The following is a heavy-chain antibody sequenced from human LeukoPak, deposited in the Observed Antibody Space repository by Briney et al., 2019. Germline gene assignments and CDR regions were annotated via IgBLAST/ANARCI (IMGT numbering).Heavy chain of an antibody. J-gene: IGHJ4*02. CDR3: THETQFAWLFFFFDF. V-gene: IGHV3-15*01. D-gene: IGHD3-9*01. CDR2: IKSKGAGGTT. CDR1: GLKFSDAW. Sequence: GGPLRLSCAVSGLKFSDAWMSWVRQAPGKGLEWVGRIKSKGAGGTTEYAAPVKGRFIISRDDSKNMVYLEMNSLKTEDTAVYYCTHETQFAWLFFFFDFWGRGTLVTVSS.